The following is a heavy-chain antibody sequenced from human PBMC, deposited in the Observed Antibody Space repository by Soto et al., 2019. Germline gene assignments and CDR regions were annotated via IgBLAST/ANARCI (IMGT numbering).Heavy chain of an antibody. Sequence: EVQLVESGGGLVQPGGSLKLSFAASGFTFSDSAMHSVRQASGEGLEWLGRIRSKGNNYATEYGASLKGRFTISRDDSKKTTYLQMRNLNTEDRAVYYCVRYSRTLGWFFDLWGRGTLVTVSS. CDR1: GFTFSDSA. CDR3: VRYSRTLGWFFDL. CDR2: IRSKGNNYAT. V-gene: IGHV3-73*02. J-gene: IGHJ2*01. D-gene: IGHD2-21*01.